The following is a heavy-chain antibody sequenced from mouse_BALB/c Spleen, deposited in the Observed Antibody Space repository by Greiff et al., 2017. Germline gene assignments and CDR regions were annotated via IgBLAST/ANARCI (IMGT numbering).Heavy chain of an antibody. Sequence: VQLQQSGPELVKPGASVKISCKASGYSFTGYYMHWVKQSHVKSLEWIGRINPYNGATSYNQNFKDKASLTVDKSSSTAYMELHSLTSEDSAVYYCARGWGNFDYWGQGTTLTVSP. CDR1: GYSFTGYY. CDR3: ARGWGNFDY. V-gene: IGHV1-31*01. D-gene: IGHD1-1*02. CDR2: INPYNGAT. J-gene: IGHJ2*01.